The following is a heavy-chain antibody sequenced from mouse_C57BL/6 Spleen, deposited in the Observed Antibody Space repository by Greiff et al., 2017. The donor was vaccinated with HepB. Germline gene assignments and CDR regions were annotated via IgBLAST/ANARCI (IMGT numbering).Heavy chain of an antibody. J-gene: IGHJ3*01. D-gene: IGHD1-1*01. CDR2: IYPGSGST. V-gene: IGHV1-55*01. CDR1: GYTFTSYW. Sequence: VQLQQPGAELVKPGASVKMSCKASGYTFTSYWITWVKQRPGQGLEWIGDIYPGSGSTNYNEKFKSKATLTVDTSSSTAYMQLSSLTSEDSAVYYCARLYYYGSSYVPWFAYWGQGTLVTVSA. CDR3: ARLYYYGSSYVPWFAY.